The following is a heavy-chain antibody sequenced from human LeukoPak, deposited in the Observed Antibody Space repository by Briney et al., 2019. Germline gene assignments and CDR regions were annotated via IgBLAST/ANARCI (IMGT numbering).Heavy chain of an antibody. CDR3: ARGPITTPEYGWFDP. J-gene: IGHJ5*02. V-gene: IGHV3-21*01. CDR1: GFTFSSYS. CDR2: ISSSSSYI. D-gene: IGHD5-12*01. Sequence: GGSLRLSCAASGFTFSSYSMNWVRPAPGKGLEWVSSISSSSSYIYYADSVKGRFTISRDNAKKSLYLQMNSLRAEDTAVYYCARGPITTPEYGWFDPWGQGTLVTVSS.